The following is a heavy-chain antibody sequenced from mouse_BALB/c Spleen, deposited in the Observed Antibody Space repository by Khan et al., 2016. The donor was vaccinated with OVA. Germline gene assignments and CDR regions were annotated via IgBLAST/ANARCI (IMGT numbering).Heavy chain of an antibody. CDR3: TREGSTGDHFDY. J-gene: IGHJ2*01. D-gene: IGHD1-1*01. CDR2: IYPYDSYP. V-gene: IGHV1-69*02. CDR1: GYTFTNYC. Sequence: QVQLQQPGAELVRPGASVKLSCKASGYTFTNYCINWLKQRPGQGLEWIGNIYPYDSYPNYNQNFKDKATLTVDKSASTAYMQFSSPKDEDSACYYCTREGSTGDHFDYWGHGTTLTVSS.